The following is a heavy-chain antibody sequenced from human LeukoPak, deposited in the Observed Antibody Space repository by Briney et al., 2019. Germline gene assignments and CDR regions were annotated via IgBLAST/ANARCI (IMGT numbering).Heavy chain of an antibody. CDR2: LYSDGNT. CDR3: ARGVEPLAANTLAY. J-gene: IGHJ4*02. D-gene: IGHD1-14*01. V-gene: IGHV3-53*01. CDR1: GFTVITND. Sequence: PGGSLRLSCAAPGFTVITNDMTWVRQAPGKGLEWVSVLYSDGNTKYADSVQGRFTISRDNSKNTLYLEVNSLSPDDTAVYYCARGVEPLAANTLAYWGQGTLVTVSS.